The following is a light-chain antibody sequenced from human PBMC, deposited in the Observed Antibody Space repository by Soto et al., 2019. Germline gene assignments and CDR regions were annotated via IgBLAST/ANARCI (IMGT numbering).Light chain of an antibody. CDR2: GAS. V-gene: IGKV3-20*01. J-gene: IGKJ4*01. CDR1: QSVSSSY. CDR3: QQFGSSPRLT. Sequence: EIVLTQSPGTLSLSPGERVTLSCRASQSVSSSYLAWYQQKPGQAPRLLIYGASSRATGIPDRFRGSGSGTDFTLTISRLEPEDFAVYYCQQFGSSPRLTFGGGTKVEI.